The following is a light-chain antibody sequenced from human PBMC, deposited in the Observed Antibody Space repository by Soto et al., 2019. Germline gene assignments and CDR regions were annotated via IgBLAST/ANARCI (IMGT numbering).Light chain of an antibody. J-gene: IGKJ5*01. CDR3: QQYNRLIT. V-gene: IGKV1-5*01. Sequence: DIQMTQSPSTLSASVCNNVTIACRASQSIRGWLAWYQQNPGKAPRLLIFDASSLESGVPSRFSGSGYGTDFTLSINNLQPDDFATYYCQQYNRLITFGQGTRLEI. CDR2: DAS. CDR1: QSIRGW.